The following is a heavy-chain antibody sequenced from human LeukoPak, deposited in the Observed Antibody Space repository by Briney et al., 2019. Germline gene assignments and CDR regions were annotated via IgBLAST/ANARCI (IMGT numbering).Heavy chain of an antibody. Sequence: GGSLRLSCAASGFTFSSYEMNWVRQAPGKGLEWVSYISSSGSTIYYADSVRGRFTISRDNAKNSLYLQMNSLRAEDTAVYYCARAARIFPLDYWGQGTLVTVSS. V-gene: IGHV3-48*03. CDR2: ISSSGSTI. D-gene: IGHD2-21*01. CDR1: GFTFSSYE. J-gene: IGHJ4*02. CDR3: ARAARIFPLDY.